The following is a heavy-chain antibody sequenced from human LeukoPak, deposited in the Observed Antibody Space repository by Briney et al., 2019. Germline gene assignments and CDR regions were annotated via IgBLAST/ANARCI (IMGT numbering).Heavy chain of an antibody. CDR3: AGGRPRGYCSGGSCYHNFDY. CDR1: GATFISYA. V-gene: IGHV1-69*06. CDR2: IIPIFGTA. D-gene: IGHD2-15*01. Sequence: SVKDSCKASGATFISYAMSWVRQAPGQGLEWMGGIIPIFGTAYYAQKFQGRVTITADKSTSTAYMEVSRLRSEDTAVYYCAGGRPRGYCSGGSCYHNFDYWGQGTLVTVSS. J-gene: IGHJ4*02.